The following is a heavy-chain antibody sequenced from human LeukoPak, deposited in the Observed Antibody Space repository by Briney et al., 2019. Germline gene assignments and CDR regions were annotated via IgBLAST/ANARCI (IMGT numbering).Heavy chain of an antibody. CDR1: GVSFNNYY. Sequence: SETLSLTCAVSGVSFNNYYWSWVRQTPGKGLEWIGEINHSGYTNDSPSLKSRATLSIDTSRKQFSLNLRSVTVADTGIYYCTRMTTGHDYWGQGTLVTVSS. CDR3: TRMTTGHDY. D-gene: IGHD4-17*01. V-gene: IGHV4-34*04. CDR2: INHSGYT. J-gene: IGHJ4*02.